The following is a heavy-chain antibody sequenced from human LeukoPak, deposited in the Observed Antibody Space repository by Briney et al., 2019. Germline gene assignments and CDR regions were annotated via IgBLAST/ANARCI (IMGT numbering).Heavy chain of an antibody. V-gene: IGHV4-59*08. CDR3: ARQVRDFDWLSPYYFDY. D-gene: IGHD3-9*01. CDR2: IYYSGFT. Sequence: SETLSLTCTVSGGSISSYYWSWIRQPPGKGLEWIGYIYYSGFTNYNPSLKSRVTISVDTSKNQFSLKLSSVTAADTAVYYCARQVRDFDWLSPYYFDYWGQGTLVTVSP. CDR1: GGSISSYY. J-gene: IGHJ4*02.